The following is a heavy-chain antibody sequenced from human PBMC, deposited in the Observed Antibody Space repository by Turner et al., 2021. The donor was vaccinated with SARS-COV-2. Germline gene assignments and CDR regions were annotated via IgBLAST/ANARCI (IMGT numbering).Heavy chain of an antibody. Sequence: EVQLVETGGGLIQPGGSLRLSCAASGFPFSSYVMNWVRQAQGKGLEWVLSISSSSSYIYYADSVKGRFTISRDNAKNSLYLQMNSLRAEDTAVYYCARGDDFWSGYYHYGMDVWGQGTTVTVSS. J-gene: IGHJ6*02. D-gene: IGHD3-3*01. CDR3: ARGDDFWSGYYHYGMDV. CDR1: GFPFSSYV. CDR2: ISSSSSYI. V-gene: IGHV3-21*01.